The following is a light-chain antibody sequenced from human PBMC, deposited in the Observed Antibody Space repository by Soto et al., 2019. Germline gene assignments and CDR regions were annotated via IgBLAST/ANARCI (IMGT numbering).Light chain of an antibody. J-gene: IGLJ2*01. V-gene: IGLV1-40*01. CDR2: DNT. Sequence: QSVLTQPPSVSGAPGQRVTVSCTGGSSNIGAGYDVHWYQQLPGTAPKLLIYDNTNRPSGVPDRFSGSKSGTSASLAITGLQAEDEADYDCQSYDSSLSAVVFGGGTKLTVL. CDR3: QSYDSSLSAVV. CDR1: SSNIGAGYD.